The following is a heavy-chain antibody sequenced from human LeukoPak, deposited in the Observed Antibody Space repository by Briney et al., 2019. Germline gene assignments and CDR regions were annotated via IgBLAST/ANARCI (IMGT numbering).Heavy chain of an antibody. V-gene: IGHV3-48*02. D-gene: IGHD3-10*01. CDR1: GFTFSIHG. J-gene: IGHJ6*02. Sequence: GGSLRLSCAASGFTFSIHGMNWVRQTPGKGLEWVSYIINSSGTIYYADSVQGRFTISRDNAKNSLYLQMNSLRDEDTAVYYCARVGRGLYSMDVWGQGTTVTVS. CDR3: ARVGRGLYSMDV. CDR2: IINSSGTI.